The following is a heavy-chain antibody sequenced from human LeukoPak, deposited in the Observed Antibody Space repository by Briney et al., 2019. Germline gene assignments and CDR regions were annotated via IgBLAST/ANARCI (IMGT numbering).Heavy chain of an antibody. V-gene: IGHV1-18*01. D-gene: IGHD6-13*01. CDR1: GYTFTSYG. Sequence: ASLKVSCKASGYTFTSYGISWVRRAPGQGLEWMGWISAYNGNTNYTQKLQGRVTMTTDTSTSTAYMELRSLRSDDTAVYYCARGPLDDIAAAGTDWFDPWGQGTLVTVSS. J-gene: IGHJ5*02. CDR2: ISAYNGNT. CDR3: ARGPLDDIAAAGTDWFDP.